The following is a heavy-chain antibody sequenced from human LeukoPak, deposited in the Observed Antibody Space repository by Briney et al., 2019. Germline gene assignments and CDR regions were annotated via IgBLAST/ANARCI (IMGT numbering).Heavy chain of an antibody. D-gene: IGHD2-15*01. CDR1: GFTFSGYG. V-gene: IGHV3-30*18. CDR3: AKAASLAYCSGGSCPFDY. Sequence: GGSLRLSCAASGFTFSGYGVHWVRQAPGKGLEWVAVISYDGSNKYYTDSVKGRFTISRDNSRNTLYLQMHSLRAEDTAVYYCAKAASLAYCSGGSCPFDYWGQGTLVTVSS. CDR2: ISYDGSNK. J-gene: IGHJ4*02.